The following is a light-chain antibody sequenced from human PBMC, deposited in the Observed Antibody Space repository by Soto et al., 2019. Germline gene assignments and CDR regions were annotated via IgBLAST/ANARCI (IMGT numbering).Light chain of an antibody. Sequence: SVLTQPPSVTGAPGQRVTISCTGNNSNIGAGSGVNWYQQFPDKAPKLLIYANTHRPSGVPDRFSGSTSATSASLAITGLQTQDEADYYCQSFDSRLTGLIFGGGTKVTVL. CDR1: NSNIGAGSG. V-gene: IGLV1-40*01. CDR3: QSFDSRLTGLI. J-gene: IGLJ2*01. CDR2: ANT.